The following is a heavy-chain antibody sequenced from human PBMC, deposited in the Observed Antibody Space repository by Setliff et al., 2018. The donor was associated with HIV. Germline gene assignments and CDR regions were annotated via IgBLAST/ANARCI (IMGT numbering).Heavy chain of an antibody. CDR1: GGSISSSSYY. J-gene: IGHJ1*01. Sequence: PSETLSLTCTVSGGSISSSSYYWGWIRQPPGKGLEWIGYIHSSGPTNYNPSLKSRVSISVDTSKNQFSLKLSSVTAADTAVYYCARHDADGGGPFFQHWGQGTPVTVSS. V-gene: IGHV4-61*05. CDR3: ARHDADGGGPFFQH. CDR2: IHSSGPT. D-gene: IGHD3-16*01.